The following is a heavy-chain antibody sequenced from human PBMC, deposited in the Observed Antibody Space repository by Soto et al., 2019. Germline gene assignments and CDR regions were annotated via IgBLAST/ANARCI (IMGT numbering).Heavy chain of an antibody. D-gene: IGHD4-17*01. CDR3: AGGSKVTTFQYYYYMDV. CDR1: GFSVSSKC. J-gene: IGHJ6*03. CDR2: FYSGGTI. V-gene: IGHV3-66*01. Sequence: EVQLVESGGGLVQPGGSLRLSCAASGFSVSSKCMSWVRQAPGKGLEWVSVFYSGGTIYYADSVKGRFTISRDNSRNTVYLQMNSLTAEDTAVYYCAGGSKVTTFQYYYYMDVWGKGTTVTVSS.